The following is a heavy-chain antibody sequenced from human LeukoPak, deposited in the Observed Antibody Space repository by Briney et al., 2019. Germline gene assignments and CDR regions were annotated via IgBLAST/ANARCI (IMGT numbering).Heavy chain of an antibody. CDR2: ISSSSSYI. J-gene: IGHJ4*02. Sequence: PGGSLRLSCAASGFTFSSYSMDWVRQAPGKGLEWVSSISSSSSYIYYTDSVKGRFTISRDNAKNSLSLQMNSLRAEDTAVYYCVTEGYGSSWYSLEYWGQGTLVTVSS. D-gene: IGHD6-13*01. V-gene: IGHV3-21*01. CDR1: GFTFSSYS. CDR3: VTEGYGSSWYSLEY.